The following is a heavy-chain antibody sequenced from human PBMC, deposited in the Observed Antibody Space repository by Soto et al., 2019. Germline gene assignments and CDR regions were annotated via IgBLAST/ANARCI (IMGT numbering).Heavy chain of an antibody. Sequence: GGSLILSCAASGFTFSSYSMNWVRQAPGKGLEWVSSISSSSSYIYYADSVKGRFTISRDNAKNSLYLQMNSLRAEDTAVYYCARLGITMVRGVPDYWGQGTLVTVSS. D-gene: IGHD3-10*01. CDR2: ISSSSSYI. J-gene: IGHJ4*02. CDR1: GFTFSSYS. V-gene: IGHV3-21*01. CDR3: ARLGITMVRGVPDY.